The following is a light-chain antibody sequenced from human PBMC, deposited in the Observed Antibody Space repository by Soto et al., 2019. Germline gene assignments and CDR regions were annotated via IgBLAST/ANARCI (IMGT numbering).Light chain of an antibody. CDR2: DAS. Sequence: DIMMTQSPAALSVSPGERATLSCRASQSVSSNLAWYQQKPGQAPRLLIYDASIRATGIPASFIGSWSGTDFTRTISSLQSEDFSVYFCQLYDSRPGTFGRGTKVDIK. CDR1: QSVSSN. CDR3: QLYDSRPGT. V-gene: IGKV3D-15*01. J-gene: IGKJ4*01.